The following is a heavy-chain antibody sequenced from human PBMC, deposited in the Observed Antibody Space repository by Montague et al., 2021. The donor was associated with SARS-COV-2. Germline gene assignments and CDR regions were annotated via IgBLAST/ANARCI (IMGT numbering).Heavy chain of an antibody. CDR1: GGSINNYY. J-gene: IGHJ6*02. D-gene: IGHD3-9*01. Sequence: SETLSLTCTVSGGSINNYYWSWIRQPPGRGLEWIGYIYYSGSTEYSPSLKSRVTMSIDTSKNQFSLRLNSVTAADTAVYFCARTTYFDWASSYYYVMDFWGQGTTVTVSS. V-gene: IGHV4-59*08. CDR2: IYYSGST. CDR3: ARTTYFDWASSYYYVMDF.